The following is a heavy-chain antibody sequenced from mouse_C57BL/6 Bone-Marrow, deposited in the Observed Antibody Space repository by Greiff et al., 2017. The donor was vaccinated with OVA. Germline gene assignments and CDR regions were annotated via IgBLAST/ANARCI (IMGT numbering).Heavy chain of an antibody. D-gene: IGHD2-3*01. CDR1: GFTFSDYG. J-gene: IGHJ4*01. V-gene: IGHV5-15*01. CDR2: ISNLAYSI. Sequence: EVQGVESGGGLVQPGGSLKLSCAASGFTFSDYGMAWVRQAPRKGPEWVAFISNLAYSIYYADTVTGRFTISRENAKNTLYLEMSSLRSEDTAMYYCERRPQGGWLGSMDYWGQGTSVTVSS. CDR3: ERRPQGGWLGSMDY.